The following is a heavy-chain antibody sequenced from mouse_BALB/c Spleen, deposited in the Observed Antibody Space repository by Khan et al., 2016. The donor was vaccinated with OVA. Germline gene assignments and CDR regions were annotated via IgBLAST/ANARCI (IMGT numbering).Heavy chain of an antibody. Sequence: QVQLKQSGAELARPGASVKMSCKASGYTFTSYTLHWIKLRPGQGLEWIGFINPSNGYTNYNQKFKDKATLTADKSSTTVYMKLSSLTSDDSAVYNCVRDGAYHRNDGWFAYWGQGTLVTVSA. J-gene: IGHJ3*01. V-gene: IGHV1-4*01. CDR3: VRDGAYHRNDGWFAY. CDR2: INPSNGYT. CDR1: GYTFTSYT. D-gene: IGHD2-14*01.